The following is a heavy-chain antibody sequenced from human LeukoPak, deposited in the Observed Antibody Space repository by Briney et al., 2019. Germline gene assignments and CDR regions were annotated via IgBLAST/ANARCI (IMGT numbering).Heavy chain of an antibody. D-gene: IGHD3-3*01. V-gene: IGHV3-48*01. CDR2: ISGGGTTV. CDR3: ARDSHVEYFDY. Sequence: GGSLRLSCAASGFTFSSNYMNWVRQAPGKGLEWISYISGGGTTVYYTDSVKDRFTISRDNAKNSLFLQMSSLRAEDTAVYYCARDSHVEYFDYWGQGTLVTVSS. CDR1: GFTFSSNY. J-gene: IGHJ4*02.